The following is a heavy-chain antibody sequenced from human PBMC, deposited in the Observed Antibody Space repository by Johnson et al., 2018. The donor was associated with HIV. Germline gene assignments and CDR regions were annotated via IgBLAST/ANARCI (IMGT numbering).Heavy chain of an antibody. CDR1: GFTFSDYY. CDR3: AKRGRRADDAFDI. V-gene: IGHV3-20*04. J-gene: IGHJ3*02. D-gene: IGHD3-16*01. Sequence: VQLVESGGGLVKPGGSLRLSCAASGFTFSDYYMSWVRQAPGKGLEWVSGINWNGGSTGYADSVKGLFTVSRDNYKNTLYLQMNSLRGEDTAVYYCAKRGRRADDAFDIWGQGTMVTVSS. CDR2: INWNGGST.